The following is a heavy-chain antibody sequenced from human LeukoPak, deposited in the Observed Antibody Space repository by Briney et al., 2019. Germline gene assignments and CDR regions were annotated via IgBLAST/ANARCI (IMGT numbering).Heavy chain of an antibody. CDR2: INPSGGST. CDR3: ARSPYYYDSRGRYFDY. V-gene: IGHV1-46*01. D-gene: IGHD3-22*01. CDR1: RYTFTSYY. J-gene: IGHJ4*02. Sequence: ASVKVSCKASRYTFTSYYMHWVRQAPGQGLEWMGIINPSGGSTSYAQKFQGRVTMTRDTSTSTVYMELSSLRSEDTAVYYCARSPYYYDSRGRYFDYWGQGTLVTVSS.